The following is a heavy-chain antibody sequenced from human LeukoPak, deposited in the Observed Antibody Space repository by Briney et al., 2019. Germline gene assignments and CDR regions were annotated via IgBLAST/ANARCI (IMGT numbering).Heavy chain of an antibody. CDR3: ARVEQLVLNY. CDR1: GFTFSSYS. D-gene: IGHD6-13*01. Sequence: GGSLRLSCAASGFTFSSYSMNWVHQAPGKGLEWVSSISSSSSYIYYADSVKGRFTISRDNAKNSLYLQMNSLRAEDTAVYYCARVEQLVLNYWGQGTLVTVSS. V-gene: IGHV3-21*01. J-gene: IGHJ4*02. CDR2: ISSSSSYI.